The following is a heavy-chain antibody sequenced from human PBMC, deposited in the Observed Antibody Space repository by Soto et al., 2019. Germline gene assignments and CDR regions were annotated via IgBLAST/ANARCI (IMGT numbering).Heavy chain of an antibody. CDR2: ISGSGGST. D-gene: IGHD6-19*01. CDR3: AKIYSPLSSRRYYIVF. Sequence: PGRSLRLSCAVSGVTFGSYSMSCVRQAPGKGLEWVSAISGSGGSTYYADSVKGRFTISRDNSKNTLYLQMNSLRAEDTAVYYCAKIYSPLSSRRYYIVFWGKGILRTGSS. V-gene: IGHV3-23*01. J-gene: IGHJ4*02. CDR1: GVTFGSYS.